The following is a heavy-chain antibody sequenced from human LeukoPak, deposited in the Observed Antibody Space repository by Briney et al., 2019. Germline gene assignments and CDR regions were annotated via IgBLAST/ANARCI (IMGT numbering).Heavy chain of an antibody. CDR2: IYYSGST. CDR1: GGSISSYY. V-gene: IGHV4-59*12. D-gene: IGHD2-8*01. CDR3: ACTAGY. Sequence: PSETLSLTCTVSGGSISSYYWSWIRQPPGKGLEWIGYIYYSGSTNYNPSLKSRVTISVDTSKNQFSLKLSSVTAADTAVYYCACTAGYWGQGTLVTVSS. J-gene: IGHJ4*02.